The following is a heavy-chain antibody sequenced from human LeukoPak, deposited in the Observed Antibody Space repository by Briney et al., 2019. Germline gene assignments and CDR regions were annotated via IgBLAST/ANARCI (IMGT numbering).Heavy chain of an antibody. CDR1: GFTFSSYS. J-gene: IGHJ4*02. D-gene: IGHD1-26*01. V-gene: IGHV3-48*02. CDR2: ITASGTAM. CDR3: ASSGSYRFDY. Sequence: GGSLRLSCAASGFTFSSYSMNWVRQAPGKGLEWVSHITASGTAMFYADSVKGRFTISRGNAKNSLYLQMNSLRDEDTAVYYCASSGSYRFDYWGQGTLVTVSS.